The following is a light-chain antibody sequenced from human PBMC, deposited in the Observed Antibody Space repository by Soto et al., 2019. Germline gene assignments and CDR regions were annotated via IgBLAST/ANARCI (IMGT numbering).Light chain of an antibody. V-gene: IGLV3-21*02. CDR1: NIGGKS. CDR2: EGS. Sequence: SYELTQPPSVSVDPGQTASITSGGNNIGGKSVHWYQQKPGQAPVLVVYEGSDRPSGIPERFSGFNSGNTATLTIARVEAGDEADYYCQVWDGGSDHYVFGTGTKVTVL. J-gene: IGLJ1*01. CDR3: QVWDGGSDHYV.